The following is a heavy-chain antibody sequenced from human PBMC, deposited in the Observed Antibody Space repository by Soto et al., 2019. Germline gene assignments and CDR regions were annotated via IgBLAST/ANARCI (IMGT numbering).Heavy chain of an antibody. D-gene: IGHD3-16*02. CDR1: GGSFSGYY. J-gene: IGHJ4*02. Sequence: ETLSLTFAVYGGSFSGYYWSWIRQPPGKGLEWIGEINHSGSTNYNPSLKSRVTISVDTSKNQFSLKLSSVTAADTAVYYCATYMITFGGVIAPNWRQGTLVTVSS. CDR2: INHSGST. V-gene: IGHV4-34*01. CDR3: ATYMITFGGVIAPN.